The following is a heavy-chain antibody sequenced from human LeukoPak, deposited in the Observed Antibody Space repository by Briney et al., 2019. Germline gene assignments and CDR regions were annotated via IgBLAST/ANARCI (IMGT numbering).Heavy chain of an antibody. CDR1: GGSISSSNW. V-gene: IGHV4-4*02. CDR3: ARGGVATEGNWFDP. D-gene: IGHD2-15*01. J-gene: IGHJ5*02. Sequence: SGNLSLTCAVSGGSISSSNWWSWVRQPPGKGLEWIGEIYHSGSTNYNPSLKSRLTISVDKSKNQFSLKLSSVTAADTAVYYCARGGVATEGNWFDPWGQGTLVTVSS. CDR2: IYHSGST.